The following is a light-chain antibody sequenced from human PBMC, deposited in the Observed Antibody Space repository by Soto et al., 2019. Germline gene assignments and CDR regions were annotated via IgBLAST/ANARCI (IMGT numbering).Light chain of an antibody. J-gene: IGLJ1*01. CDR2: GNS. Sequence: QSVLTQPPSVSGAPGQRVTISCTGSSSNIGAGYDVHWYQQLPGTAPKLLIYGNSNRPSGVPDRFSGSKSGXSXXXXITGLQAEDEADYYCQSYDSSLSGFYVFGTGTKVTVL. CDR1: SSNIGAGYD. V-gene: IGLV1-40*01. CDR3: QSYDSSLSGFYV.